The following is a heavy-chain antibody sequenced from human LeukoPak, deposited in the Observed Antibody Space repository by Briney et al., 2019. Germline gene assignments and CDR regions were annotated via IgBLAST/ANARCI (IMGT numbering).Heavy chain of an antibody. V-gene: IGHV3-48*02. Sequence: GGSLRLSCAASGFTFSTYGMNWVRQAPGKGLEWVSYISSSSSNIQYADSVKGRFTISRDNAKNSLYLQMNSLRDEDTAVYYCARNTPGRVYFDYWGQGTLVTVSS. D-gene: IGHD1-26*01. CDR2: ISSSSSNI. CDR3: ARNTPGRVYFDY. J-gene: IGHJ4*02. CDR1: GFTFSTYG.